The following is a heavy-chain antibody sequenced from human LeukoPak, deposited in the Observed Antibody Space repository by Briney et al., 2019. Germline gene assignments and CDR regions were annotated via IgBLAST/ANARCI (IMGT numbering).Heavy chain of an antibody. J-gene: IGHJ5*02. Sequence: GASVKVSCKASGYTFTGYYVHWVRQAPGQGLEWMGWINPNSGGTNFAQKFQGRVTMTRDTSISTAYMELSRLRSDDTAVYYCARDPILTGVNWFDPWGQGTLVTVSS. V-gene: IGHV1-2*02. CDR3: ARDPILTGVNWFDP. CDR2: INPNSGGT. CDR1: GYTFTGYY. D-gene: IGHD3-9*01.